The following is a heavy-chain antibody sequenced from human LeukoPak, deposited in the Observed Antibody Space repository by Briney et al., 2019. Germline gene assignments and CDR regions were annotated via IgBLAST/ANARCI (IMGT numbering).Heavy chain of an antibody. D-gene: IGHD3-3*01. V-gene: IGHV3-23*01. CDR2: ISGSGGST. J-gene: IGHJ4*02. CDR3: AKENYDFWSGYSAPLDY. CDR1: GFTFSSYA. Sequence: PGASLRLSCAASGFTFSSYAMNWVRQAPGKGLEWVSAISGSGGSTYYADSVKGRFTISRDNSKNTLYLQMNSLRAEDTAVYYCAKENYDFWSGYSAPLDYWGQGTLVTVSS.